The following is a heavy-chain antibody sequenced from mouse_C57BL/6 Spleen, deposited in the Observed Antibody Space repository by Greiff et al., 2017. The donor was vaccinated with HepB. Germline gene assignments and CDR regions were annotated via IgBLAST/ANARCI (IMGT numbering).Heavy chain of an antibody. CDR3: ARSVHGYDEALYAMDY. J-gene: IGHJ4*01. CDR2: IDPSDSYT. V-gene: IGHV1-50*01. D-gene: IGHD2-2*01. Sequence: QVQLKQPGAELVKPGASVKLSCKASGYTFTSYWMQWVKQRPGQGLEWIGEIDPSDSYTNYNQKFKGKATLTVDTSSSTAYIQLSSLTSEDSAVYYCARSVHGYDEALYAMDYWGQGTSVTVSS. CDR1: GYTFTSYW.